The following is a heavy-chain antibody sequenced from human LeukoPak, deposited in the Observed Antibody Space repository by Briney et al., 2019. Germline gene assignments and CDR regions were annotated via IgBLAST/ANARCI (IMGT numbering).Heavy chain of an antibody. J-gene: IGHJ4*02. V-gene: IGHV3-23*01. CDR2: ISGSGGST. CDR3: AKGTRLRYDY. Sequence: GGSLRLSCAASGWTFSSYAMSWVRQAPGKGLEWASAISGSGGSTYYADSVKGRFTISRDNSKNTLYLQMNSLRAEDTAVYYCAKGTRLRYDYWGQGTLVTVSS. D-gene: IGHD4-17*01. CDR1: GWTFSSYA.